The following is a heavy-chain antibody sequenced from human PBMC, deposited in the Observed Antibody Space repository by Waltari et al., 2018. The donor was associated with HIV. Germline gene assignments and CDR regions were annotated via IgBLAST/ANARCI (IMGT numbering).Heavy chain of an antibody. D-gene: IGHD3-16*02. CDR3: ARSVGLDYVWGSYPDK. CDR2: IYYTGST. Sequence: QVELHQWGAGLVQASETLSPKCAVHDEDAYYDSFRGGSLRGAPRAFSVTWIRQSPGKGLEWIGEIYYTGSTHYNPSLKSRLTISVDTSKKQFYLELKSVTAADTAVYYCARSVGLDYVWGSYPDKWGQGTLVTVSS. J-gene: IGHJ4*02. CDR1: DEDAYYDSFRGGSLRGAPRAFS. V-gene: IGHV4-34*01.